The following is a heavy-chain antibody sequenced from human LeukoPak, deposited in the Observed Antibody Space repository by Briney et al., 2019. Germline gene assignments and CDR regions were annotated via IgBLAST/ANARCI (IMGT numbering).Heavy chain of an antibody. D-gene: IGHD2-2*01. CDR2: IYPGDSDT. Sequence: GVSLQISCTGSGYSFTSYWIGWVRQMPGKGLEWMGIIYPGDSDTRYSPSFQGQVTISADTSISTAYLQWSSLKASDTAMYYCARLVRCSSTSCSNWFDPWGQGTLVTVSS. CDR3: ARLVRCSSTSCSNWFDP. J-gene: IGHJ5*02. CDR1: GYSFTSYW. V-gene: IGHV5-51*01.